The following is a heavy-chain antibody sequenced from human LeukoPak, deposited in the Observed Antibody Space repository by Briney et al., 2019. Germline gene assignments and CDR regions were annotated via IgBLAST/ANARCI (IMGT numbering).Heavy chain of an antibody. CDR3: ARGADSSGYYSIFYFDY. Sequence: SETLSLTCTVSGGSISSYHWNWIRQPPGKGLEWIWYIYYSGSTNYNPSLKSRVTISVDTSKNQFSLKLSSVTAADTAVYYCARGADSSGYYSIFYFDYWGQGTLVTVSS. D-gene: IGHD3-22*01. J-gene: IGHJ4*02. V-gene: IGHV4-59*01. CDR2: IYYSGST. CDR1: GGSISSYH.